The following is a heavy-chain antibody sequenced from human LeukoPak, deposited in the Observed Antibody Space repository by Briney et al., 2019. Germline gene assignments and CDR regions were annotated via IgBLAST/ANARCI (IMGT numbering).Heavy chain of an antibody. D-gene: IGHD5-18*01. J-gene: IGHJ4*02. CDR1: GFTFSSYE. Sequence: QPGGSLRLSCAASGFTFSSYEMNWVRQAPGKGLEWVSSISGSGSTTYYADSVKGRFTISRDNAKISLYLQMNSLRAENTAVYYCARDHVDTAKVCFDYWGQGTLVTVSS. CDR3: ARDHVDTAKVCFDY. V-gene: IGHV3-48*03. CDR2: ISGSGSTT.